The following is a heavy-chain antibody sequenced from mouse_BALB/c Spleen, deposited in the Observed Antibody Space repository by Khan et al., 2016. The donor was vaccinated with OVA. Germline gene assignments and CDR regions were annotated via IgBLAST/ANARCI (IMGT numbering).Heavy chain of an antibody. Sequence: EVQLVESGPSLVKPSQTLSLTCSVSGDSITSGYWSWIRKFPGNKLEYMGYMIYSGNTYYNPSLKSRISITRHTSKNQYYLQLNSVTTEDTATYYCARSTYRYAFAYWGQGTLVTVSA. CDR3: ARSTYRYAFAY. V-gene: IGHV3-8*02. D-gene: IGHD2-14*01. CDR1: GDSITSGY. J-gene: IGHJ3*01. CDR2: MIYSGNT.